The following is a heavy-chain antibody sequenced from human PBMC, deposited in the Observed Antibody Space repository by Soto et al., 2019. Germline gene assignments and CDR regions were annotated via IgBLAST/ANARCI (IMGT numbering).Heavy chain of an antibody. Sequence: GGSLRLSCAASEVTFSSYPMTWVRQAPGKGLKRVSSINNSGGYTSHSDPGMGGFTISRDNSKNTVFLQMNSLRVEDAAVYYCATGRVVNFYYCMDVGGQGTTGTVSS. V-gene: IGHV3-23*01. CDR2: INNSGGYT. D-gene: IGHD3-10*01. J-gene: IGHJ6*02. CDR1: EVTFSSYP. CDR3: ATGRVVNFYYCMDV.